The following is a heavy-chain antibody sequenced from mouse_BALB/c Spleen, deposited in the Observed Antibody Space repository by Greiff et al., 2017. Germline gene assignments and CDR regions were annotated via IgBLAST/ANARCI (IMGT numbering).Heavy chain of an antibody. D-gene: IGHD3-1*01. CDR2: FSSGGST. CDR3: ARGEGATTWLAY. V-gene: IGHV5-6-5*01. Sequence: EVQLVESGGGLVKPGGSLKLSCAASGFTFSSYAMSWVRQTPEKRLEWVASFSSGGSTYYPDSVKGRFTISRDNARNILYLQMSSLRSEDTAMYYSARGEGATTWLAYWGRGTLGTVSA. J-gene: IGHJ3*01. CDR1: GFTFSSYA.